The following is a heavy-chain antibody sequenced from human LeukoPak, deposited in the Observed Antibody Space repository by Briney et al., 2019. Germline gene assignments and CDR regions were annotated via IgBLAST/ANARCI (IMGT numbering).Heavy chain of an antibody. J-gene: IGHJ4*02. Sequence: GGTLRLSCVASGFTFSSYSMNWVRQAPGKGLEWVSYISSSSSTIYYADSVKGRFTISRDNAKNSLYLQMNSLRAEDTAVYYCARGGYCTNGVCPLRYWGQGTLVTVSS. CDR1: GFTFSSYS. V-gene: IGHV3-48*01. D-gene: IGHD2-8*01. CDR3: ARGGYCTNGVCPLRY. CDR2: ISSSSSTI.